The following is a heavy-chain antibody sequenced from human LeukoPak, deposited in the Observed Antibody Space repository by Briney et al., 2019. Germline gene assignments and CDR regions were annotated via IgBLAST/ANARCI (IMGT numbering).Heavy chain of an antibody. CDR2: IKRKIDAGTA. D-gene: IGHD3-10*01. CDR1: GFTFSNAW. CDR3: TTDSPTTDYYGSGSYSP. V-gene: IGHV3-15*05. J-gene: IGHJ5*02. Sequence: GGSLRLSCAASGFTFSNAWMTWVRQAPGKGLEWVGRIKRKIDAGTADYAAPVTGRFTISRDDSTNTLYLQMNSLKTEDTAVYYCTTDSPTTDYYGSGSYSPWGQGALVTVSS.